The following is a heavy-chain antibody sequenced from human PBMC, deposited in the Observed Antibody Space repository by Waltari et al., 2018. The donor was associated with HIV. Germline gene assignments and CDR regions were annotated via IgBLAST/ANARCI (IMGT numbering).Heavy chain of an antibody. CDR2: ISGSGGST. CDR3: ATALSGELLGFYYYYGMDV. CDR1: GFTFSSYA. J-gene: IGHJ6*02. V-gene: IGHV3-23*01. D-gene: IGHD1-26*01. Sequence: EVQLLESGGGLVQPGGSLRLSCAASGFTFSSYAMSWVRQAPGSGLEWVSAISGSGGSTYYADSVKGRFTISRDNSKNTLYLQMNSLRAEDTAVYYCATALSGELLGFYYYYGMDVWGQGTTVTVSS.